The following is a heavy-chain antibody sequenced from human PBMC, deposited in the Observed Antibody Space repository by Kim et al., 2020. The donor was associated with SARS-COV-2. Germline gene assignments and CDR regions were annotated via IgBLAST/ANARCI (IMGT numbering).Heavy chain of an antibody. Sequence: ASVKVSCKASGYTFTGYYMHWVRQAPGQGLEWMGWINPNSGGTNYAQKFQGRVTMTRDTSISTAYMELSRLRSDDTAVYYCARGSAYYYDSSGYWYYFDYWGQGALVTVSS. CDR1: GYTFTGYY. CDR3: ARGSAYYYDSSGYWYYFDY. V-gene: IGHV1-2*02. J-gene: IGHJ4*02. D-gene: IGHD3-22*01. CDR2: INPNSGGT.